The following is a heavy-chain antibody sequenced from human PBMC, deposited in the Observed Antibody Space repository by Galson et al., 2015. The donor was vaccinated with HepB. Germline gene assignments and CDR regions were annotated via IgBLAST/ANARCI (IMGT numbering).Heavy chain of an antibody. V-gene: IGHV3-66*01. D-gene: IGHD2-21*02. CDR1: GFTVSSNY. Sequence: SLRLSCAASGFTVSSNYMSWVRQAPGKGLEWVSVIYSGGSTYYADSVKGRFTISRDNSKNTLYLQMNSLRAEDTAVYYCARGAGDDGRGLFGYYYYYGMDVWGQGTTVTVSS. J-gene: IGHJ6*02. CDR2: IYSGGST. CDR3: ARGAGDDGRGLFGYYYYYGMDV.